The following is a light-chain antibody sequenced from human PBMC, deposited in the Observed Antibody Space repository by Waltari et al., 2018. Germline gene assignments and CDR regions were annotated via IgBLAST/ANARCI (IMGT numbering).Light chain of an antibody. V-gene: IGKV1-5*03. CDR1: EIISTW. CDR2: RAF. J-gene: IGKJ1*01. CDR3: QQYKRPPWT. Sequence: DIQMTQPPSTLSASVGDAVTITCRATEIISTWLAWYQQKPGKAPELLIYRAFNLQSGVPSRFSGSGSGTEFTLSISSLQPDDFATYYCQQYKRPPWTFGQGTKVDI.